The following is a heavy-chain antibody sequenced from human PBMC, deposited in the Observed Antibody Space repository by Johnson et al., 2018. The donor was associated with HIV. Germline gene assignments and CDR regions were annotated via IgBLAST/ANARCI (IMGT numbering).Heavy chain of an antibody. Sequence: EQLVESGGGLVQPGRSLRLSCAASGFTFDDYAMHWVRQAPGKGLEWVSVIYSGGSTYYADSVKGRFTISRDNSKNTLYLQMNSLRAEDTAVYYCARDRVPDAFDIWGQGTMVTVSS. CDR1: GFTFDDYA. V-gene: IGHV3-66*01. CDR2: IYSGGST. D-gene: IGHD3-3*01. J-gene: IGHJ3*02. CDR3: ARDRVPDAFDI.